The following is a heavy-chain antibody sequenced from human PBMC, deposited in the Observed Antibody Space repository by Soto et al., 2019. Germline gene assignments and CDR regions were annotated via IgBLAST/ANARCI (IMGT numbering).Heavy chain of an antibody. CDR1: GDSIDSYY. CDR2: IYYSGST. D-gene: IGHD6-19*01. CDR3: AIMNRGSGPRQGY. J-gene: IGHJ4*02. V-gene: IGHV4-59*08. Sequence: QVQLQESGPGLVKPSETRSLTCNASGDSIDSYYWSWIRQPPGKGLEWIGYIYYSGSTNYNPSLKSRLTISIDRSKNQISLKLRSVTAADTAVYYCAIMNRGSGPRQGYWGQGALVSVSS.